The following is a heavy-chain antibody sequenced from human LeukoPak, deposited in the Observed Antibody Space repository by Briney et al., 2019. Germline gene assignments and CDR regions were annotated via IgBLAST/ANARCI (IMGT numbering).Heavy chain of an antibody. Sequence: GGSLRLSCAASGFSFTTYGMHWVRQSPDRGLEWVAAVQTDGRNEYYAESVRGRFTISRDKSKNTVTLQMNSLRAEDTAVYYCGKDRLLDGYNSDWGQGTLVTVPS. D-gene: IGHD5-24*01. CDR3: GKDRLLDGYNSD. CDR1: GFSFTTYG. V-gene: IGHV3-30*02. CDR2: VQTDGRNE. J-gene: IGHJ4*02.